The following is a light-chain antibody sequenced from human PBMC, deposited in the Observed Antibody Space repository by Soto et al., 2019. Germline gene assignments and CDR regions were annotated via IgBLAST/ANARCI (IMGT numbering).Light chain of an antibody. J-gene: IGKJ1*01. V-gene: IGKV1-39*01. CDR2: AAS. Sequence: DIQMTQSPSSLSASVGDRVTITCRASQTISNYLNWYQQKPGKAPKLLIYAASSLQSGVPSRFSASGSGTDFTLAISTLQPEDFATYYCQQGHSTTPWTFGQVTKVEIK. CDR1: QTISNY. CDR3: QQGHSTTPWT.